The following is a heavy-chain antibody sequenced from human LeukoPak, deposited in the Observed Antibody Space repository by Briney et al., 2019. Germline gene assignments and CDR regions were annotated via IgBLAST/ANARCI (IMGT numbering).Heavy chain of an antibody. CDR2: IYDSGRT. V-gene: IGHV4-59*01. J-gene: IGHJ5*02. CDR1: GGSISAYY. D-gene: IGHD2/OR15-2a*01. Sequence: SGTLSVTCTVSGGSISAYYWTWIRQPPGKGLEWIGYIYDSGRTNYNPSLKSRVTISVATSKNQFSLNLSSVTAPDTAVYHCVRDLSAGGWFAPWGQGTLVTVSS. CDR3: VRDLSAGGWFAP.